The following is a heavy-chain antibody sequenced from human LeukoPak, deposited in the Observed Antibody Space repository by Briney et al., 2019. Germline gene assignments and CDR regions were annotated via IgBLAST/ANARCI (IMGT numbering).Heavy chain of an antibody. V-gene: IGHV3-30*14. CDR2: ISYDGSNK. CDR1: GFTFSSYA. CDR3: ARRAGAYSHPYDY. D-gene: IGHD4/OR15-4a*01. J-gene: IGHJ4*02. Sequence: GGSLRLSCAASGFTFSSYAMHWVRQAPGKGLEWVAGISYDGSNKYYSDSVKGRFTISRDNSNNTLYLQMNSLRAEDTAVYYCARRAGAYSHPYDYWGQGTLVTVSS.